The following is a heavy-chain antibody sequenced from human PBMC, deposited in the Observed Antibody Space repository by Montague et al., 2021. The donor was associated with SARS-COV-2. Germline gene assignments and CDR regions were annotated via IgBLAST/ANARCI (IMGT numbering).Heavy chain of an antibody. J-gene: IGHJ4*02. D-gene: IGHD6-19*01. V-gene: IGHV4-34*01. CDR3: ARSWGQWLLWGYYFDY. Sequence: ETLSLTCTIYGGSFSDYYWTWIRQPPGKGLEWIGEINHSGTPIYNPSLESRVTISVDTSKNQFSLKLSSVTAADTAVYYCARSWGQWLLWGYYFDYWGQGTLVTVSS. CDR1: GGSFSDYY. CDR2: INHSGTP.